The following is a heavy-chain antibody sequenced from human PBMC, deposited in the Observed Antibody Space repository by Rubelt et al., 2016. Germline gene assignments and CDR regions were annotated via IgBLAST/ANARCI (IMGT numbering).Heavy chain of an antibody. CDR3: ARNSGFHCSGGSCYSSPTYFDY. J-gene: IGHJ4*02. CDR1: GFTLSSCA. D-gene: IGHD2-15*01. CDR2: VSYDGSNK. V-gene: IGHV3-30*04. Sequence: PGRSLRLSCAASGFTLSSCAMHWVRQAPGKGLEWVAVVSYDGSNKYYADSVKGRFTISRDNSKNTLYLQMNSLRAEDTAVYYCARNSGFHCSGGSCYSSPTYFDYWGQGTLVTVSS.